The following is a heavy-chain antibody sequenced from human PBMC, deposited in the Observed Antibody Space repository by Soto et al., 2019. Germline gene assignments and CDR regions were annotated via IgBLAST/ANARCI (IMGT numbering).Heavy chain of an antibody. V-gene: IGHV3-23*01. CDR2: IGASGGST. CDR1: GFTFSDYA. D-gene: IGHD1-26*01. CDR3: AKGGTLPHGRIDY. J-gene: IGHJ4*02. Sequence: PGGSLRLSCAASGFTFSDYAMSWVRQAPGKGLQWVSAIGASGGSTYYADSVKGRFTVSRGNSRNTLFLQMNSLRPEDTAVYYCAKGGTLPHGRIDYWGQGTLVTVSS.